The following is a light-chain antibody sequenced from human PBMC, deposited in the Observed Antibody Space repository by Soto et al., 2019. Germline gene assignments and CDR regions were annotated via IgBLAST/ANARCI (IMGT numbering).Light chain of an antibody. CDR2: YVS. CDR3: QYSYDLPRT. CDR1: QSVSKY. V-gene: IGKV1-39*01. Sequence: DIQLTQSPSSLSASVGDTVTISCRTNQSVSKYMNWYQQKPGTAPKPLIYYVSRLQSGVPSRFSGSGSATDFTLTISSLQTEDFATYYCQYSYDLPRTFGQGTRLDIK. J-gene: IGKJ2*01.